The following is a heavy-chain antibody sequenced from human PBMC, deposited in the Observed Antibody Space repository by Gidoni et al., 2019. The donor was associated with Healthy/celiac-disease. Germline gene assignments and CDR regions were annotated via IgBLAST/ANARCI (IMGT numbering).Heavy chain of an antibody. CDR2: ISSSSSYI. CDR3: ARGYDFWSGYPDY. Sequence: EVQLVASGGGLVKPGGSLRLSCAASGSLFSSYSMNWVRQAPGKGLEWVSSISSSSSYIYYADAVKGRFTISRDNAKNSLYLQMNSLRAEDTAVYYCARGYDFWSGYPDYWGQGTLVTVSS. CDR1: GSLFSSYS. J-gene: IGHJ4*02. D-gene: IGHD3-3*01. V-gene: IGHV3-21*01.